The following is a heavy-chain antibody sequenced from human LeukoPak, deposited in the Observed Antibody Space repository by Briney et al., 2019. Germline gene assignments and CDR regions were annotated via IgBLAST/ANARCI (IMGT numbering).Heavy chain of an antibody. CDR3: ATSPYYYDSSGYYYRGLSYYFDY. V-gene: IGHV3-23*01. Sequence: GGSLRLSCAASGFTFSSYAMSWVRQAPGKGLEWVSAISGSGGSTYYADSVKGRFTISRDNSKNTLYLQMNSLRAEDTAVYYCATSPYYYDSSGYYYRGLSYYFDYWGQGTLVTVSS. CDR2: ISGSGGST. D-gene: IGHD3-22*01. CDR1: GFTFSSYA. J-gene: IGHJ4*02.